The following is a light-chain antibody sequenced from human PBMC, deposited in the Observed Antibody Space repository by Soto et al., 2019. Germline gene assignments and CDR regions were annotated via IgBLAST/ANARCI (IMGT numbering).Light chain of an antibody. CDR2: GAS. J-gene: IGKJ2*01. CDR3: QQYSNWPYT. V-gene: IGKV3-15*01. CDR1: QSVSSK. Sequence: PGERATLSCRASQSVSSKLAWYQQKPGQAPRLLIYGASIRATDIPARFSGSGSGTEFTLTISRLQSEDFAIFYCQQYSNWPYTFGQGTKLEIK.